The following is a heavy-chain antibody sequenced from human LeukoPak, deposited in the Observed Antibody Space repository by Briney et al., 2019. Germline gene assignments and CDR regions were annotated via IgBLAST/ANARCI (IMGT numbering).Heavy chain of an antibody. D-gene: IGHD2/OR15-2a*01. Sequence: PGGSLRLSCAASGFTFSSYEMNWVRQAPGKGLGWVSYISSSGGTIYYADSVKGRFTISRDNAKNSLYLQMTSLRAEDTAVYYCARGAPSGTLSSPFDYWGQGTLVTVSS. CDR3: ARGAPSGTLSSPFDY. CDR1: GFTFSSYE. CDR2: ISSSGGTI. J-gene: IGHJ4*02. V-gene: IGHV3-48*03.